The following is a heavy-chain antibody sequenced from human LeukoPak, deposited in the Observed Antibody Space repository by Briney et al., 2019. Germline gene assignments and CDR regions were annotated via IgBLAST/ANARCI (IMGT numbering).Heavy chain of an antibody. CDR1: GGSISSNSCY. CDR2: IYYSGST. V-gene: IGHV4-39*01. CDR3: ARVTYYYDSSGYSNVKLAFDI. D-gene: IGHD3-22*01. Sequence: SETLSLTCTVSGGSISSNSCYWGWIRQPPGKGLEWIGSIYYSGSTYYNPSLKSRVTISVDTSKNQFSLKLSSVTAADTAVYYCARVTYYYDSSGYSNVKLAFDIWGQGTMVTVSS. J-gene: IGHJ3*02.